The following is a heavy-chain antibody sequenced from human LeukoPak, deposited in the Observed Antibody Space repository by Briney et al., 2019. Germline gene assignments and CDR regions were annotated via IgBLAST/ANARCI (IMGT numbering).Heavy chain of an antibody. Sequence: SETLSLTCTVSGGSISSYYWSWIRQPPGKGLEWIGYIHYSGSTHYNPSLKSRVTISVDTSKNQVSLKLRSVTATDTAVYYCARTTEGYAGGPGYSYYYYMDVWGKGTTVTISS. V-gene: IGHV4-59*01. CDR1: GGSISSYY. CDR2: IHYSGST. CDR3: ARTTEGYAGGPGYSYYYYMDV. J-gene: IGHJ6*03. D-gene: IGHD5-12*01.